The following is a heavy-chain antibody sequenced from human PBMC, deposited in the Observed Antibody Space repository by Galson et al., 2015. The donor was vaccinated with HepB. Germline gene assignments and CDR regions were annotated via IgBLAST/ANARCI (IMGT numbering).Heavy chain of an antibody. V-gene: IGHV3-11*01. CDR2: ISSSGTTI. J-gene: IGHJ6*03. CDR3: ARVASYYYYYLDV. CDR1: GFTFGDYY. Sequence: SLRLSCAASGFTFGDYYMSWIRQAPGKGLEWVSYISSSGTTIYYADSVKGRFTISRDNAKDSLYLQMHSLRAEDTAVYYCARVASYYYYYLDVWGKGTTVTVSS.